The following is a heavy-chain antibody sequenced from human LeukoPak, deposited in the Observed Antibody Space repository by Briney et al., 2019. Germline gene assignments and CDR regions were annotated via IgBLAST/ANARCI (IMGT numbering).Heavy chain of an antibody. J-gene: IGHJ4*02. V-gene: IGHV4-59*08. D-gene: IGHD3-10*01. CDR1: GGSISSYY. Sequence: PSETLSLTCTVSGGSISSYYWSWIRQPPGKGLEWIGYIYYSGSTNYNPSLKSRVTISVDTSKNQFSLKLSSVTAADTAVYYCARSRGLEGRESFYFDYWGQGTLVTVSS. CDR3: ARSRGLEGRESFYFDY. CDR2: IYYSGST.